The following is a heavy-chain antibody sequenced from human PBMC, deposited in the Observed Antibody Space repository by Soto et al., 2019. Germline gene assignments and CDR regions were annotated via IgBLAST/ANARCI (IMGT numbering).Heavy chain of an antibody. CDR1: GYTFTSYA. CDR3: ATQKRRISRYFDWLLSP. V-gene: IGHV1-3*01. J-gene: IGHJ5*02. CDR2: INAGNGNT. Sequence: ASVKVSCKASGYTFTSYAMHWVRQAPGQRLEWMGWINAGNGNTKYSQKFQGRVTITRDTSASTAYMELSSLRSEDTAVYYCATQKRRISRYFDWLLSPWGQGTLVSVSS. D-gene: IGHD3-9*01.